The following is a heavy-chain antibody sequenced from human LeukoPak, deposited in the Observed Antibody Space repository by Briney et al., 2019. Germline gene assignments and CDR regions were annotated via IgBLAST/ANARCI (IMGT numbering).Heavy chain of an antibody. Sequence: SVKVSCKASGGTFSSYAISWVRQAPGQGLEWMGGIIPIFGTANYAQKFQGRVTITTDEFTSTAYMELSSLRSEDTAVYYCEIVGATQGADYWGQGTLVTVSS. CDR2: IIPIFGTA. D-gene: IGHD1-26*01. V-gene: IGHV1-69*05. CDR1: GGTFSSYA. CDR3: EIVGATQGADY. J-gene: IGHJ4*02.